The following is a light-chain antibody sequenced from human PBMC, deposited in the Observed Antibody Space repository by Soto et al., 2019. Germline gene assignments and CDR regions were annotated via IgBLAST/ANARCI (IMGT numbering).Light chain of an antibody. Sequence: DIVMTQTPLSSLVTLGQPASFSCRASQTHVHSAGNTYLNWLLQRPGQPPRLLIYKISNRLSGVPDRFSGSGAGTNFTLKISRVEAEDVGVYYCMQATQFPITFGQGTRRES. CDR3: MQATQFPIT. J-gene: IGKJ5*01. CDR1: QTHVHSAGNTY. CDR2: KIS. V-gene: IGKV2-24*01.